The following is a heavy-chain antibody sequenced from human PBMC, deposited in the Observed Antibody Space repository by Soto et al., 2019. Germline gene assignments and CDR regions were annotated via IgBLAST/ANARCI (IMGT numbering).Heavy chain of an antibody. CDR2: IIPIFGTA. CDR1: GGTFSSYA. D-gene: IGHD6-13*01. CDR3: GRERIAAAGWGWFDP. J-gene: IGHJ5*02. V-gene: IGHV1-69*01. Sequence: QVQLVQSGAEVKKPGSSVKVSCKASGGTFSSYAISWVRQAPGQGLEWMGGIIPIFGTANYAQKFQGRVTITADEPSSIAYRELSSLRCGDTAVYYCGRERIAAAGWGWFDPWGQGALVTVSS.